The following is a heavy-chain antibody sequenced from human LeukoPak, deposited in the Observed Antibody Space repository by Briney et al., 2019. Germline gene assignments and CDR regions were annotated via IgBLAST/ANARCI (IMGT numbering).Heavy chain of an antibody. CDR1: GFTFSSYA. D-gene: IGHD6-13*01. V-gene: IGHV3-30-3*01. CDR2: ISYDGSNK. J-gene: IGHJ4*02. Sequence: GGSLRLSCAASGFTFSSYAMHGVRQAPGKGLEGVAVISYDGSNKYYADSVKGRFTISRDNSKNTLYLQMNSLRAEDTAVYYCARDGGKSIAAAGALDYWGQGTLVTVSS. CDR3: ARDGGKSIAAAGALDY.